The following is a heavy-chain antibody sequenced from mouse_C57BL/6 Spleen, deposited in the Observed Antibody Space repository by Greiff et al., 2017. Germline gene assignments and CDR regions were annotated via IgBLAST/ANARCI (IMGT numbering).Heavy chain of an antibody. CDR3: ARRVESNFLYFDY. CDR2: INPYNGDT. D-gene: IGHD2-5*01. J-gene: IGHJ2*01. Sequence: EVQLQQSGPELVKPGDSVKISCKASGYTFTGYFMNWVMQSHGKSLEWIGRINPYNGDTFYNEKFKGKATLTVDKSSSTATMELRSRTSEDSSGYYCARRVESNFLYFDYWGQGTTLTVSS. V-gene: IGHV1-20*01. CDR1: GYTFTGYF.